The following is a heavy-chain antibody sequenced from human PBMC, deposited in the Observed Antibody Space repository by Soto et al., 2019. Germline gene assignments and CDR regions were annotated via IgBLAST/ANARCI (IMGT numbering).Heavy chain of an antibody. CDR1: GFTFSSYA. Sequence: QVQLVESGGGVVQPGRSLRLSCAASGFTFSSYAMHWVRQAPGKGLEWVAVISYDGSKKYYADSVKGRFTIYRDNSKNTLYLQMNSLRGEDTAVYYCARGDYYDFWSGYYSPYYYGRDVWGQGTTVTVSS. V-gene: IGHV3-30-3*01. D-gene: IGHD3-3*01. CDR2: ISYDGSKK. CDR3: ARGDYYDFWSGYYSPYYYGRDV. J-gene: IGHJ6*02.